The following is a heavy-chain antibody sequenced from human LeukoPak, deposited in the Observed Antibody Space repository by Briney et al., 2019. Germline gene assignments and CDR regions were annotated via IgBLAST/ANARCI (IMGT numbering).Heavy chain of an antibody. D-gene: IGHD4-11*01. V-gene: IGHV1-69*05. Sequence: ASVKVSCKASGGTFSSYAISWVRQAPGQGLEWMGRIIPIFGTANYAQKFQGRVTITTDESTSTAYMELSSLRSEDTAVYYCAELNDYSNYVSGYWGQGTLVTVSS. CDR1: GGTFSSYA. CDR2: IIPIFGTA. J-gene: IGHJ4*02. CDR3: AELNDYSNYVSGY.